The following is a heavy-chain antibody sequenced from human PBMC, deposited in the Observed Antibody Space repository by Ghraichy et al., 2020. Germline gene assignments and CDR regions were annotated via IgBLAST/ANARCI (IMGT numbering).Heavy chain of an antibody. J-gene: IGHJ6*02. CDR3: ATDASLPGYWYGRPLYGMAV. Sequence: GGLRLSCAASVFTFSRYTMNWVRQAPGKGLEWVSSINYSIRYIYFADSVKGRFTLSRDNAKNSLYLPMDSLRAEDTAVYYCATDASLPGYWYGRPLYGMAVWGQGTTVTVSS. CDR1: VFTFSRYT. D-gene: IGHD5-18*01. V-gene: IGHV3-21*01. CDR2: INYSIRYI.